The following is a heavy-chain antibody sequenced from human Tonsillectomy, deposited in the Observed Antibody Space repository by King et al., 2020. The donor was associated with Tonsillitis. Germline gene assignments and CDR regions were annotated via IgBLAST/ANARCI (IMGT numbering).Heavy chain of an antibody. Sequence: EVQLVESGGGLVQPGGSLRLPCGASGFTFSSYNMNWVRQARGKGREWLSYISSTSTTIDYADPVKGRFTIARDNAKHLLSLQMNSLRDEDRAVYYCARDGLPRFWGLSWLRWGQGTLVTVSS. J-gene: IGHJ1*01. CDR1: GFTFSSYN. V-gene: IGHV3-48*02. CDR2: ISSTSTTI. D-gene: IGHD3-10*01. CDR3: ARDGLPRFWGLSWLR.